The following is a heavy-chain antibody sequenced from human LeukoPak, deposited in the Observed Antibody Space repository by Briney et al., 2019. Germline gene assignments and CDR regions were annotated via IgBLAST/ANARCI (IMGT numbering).Heavy chain of an antibody. Sequence: ASVKVSCKASGYTFTSYGISWVRQAPGQGLERMGWISAYNGNTNYAQKLQGRVTMTTDTSTSTAYMELRSLRSDDTAVYYCARGITMVRGVIPCWFDPWGQGTLVTVSS. CDR3: ARGITMVRGVIPCWFDP. CDR1: GYTFTSYG. D-gene: IGHD3-10*01. CDR2: ISAYNGNT. V-gene: IGHV1-18*04. J-gene: IGHJ5*02.